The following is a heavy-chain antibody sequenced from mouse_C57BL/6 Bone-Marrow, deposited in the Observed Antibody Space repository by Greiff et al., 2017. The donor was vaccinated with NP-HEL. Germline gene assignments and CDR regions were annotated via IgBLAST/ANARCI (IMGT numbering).Heavy chain of an antibody. D-gene: IGHD2-3*01. CDR1: GYTFTSYW. V-gene: IGHV1-7*01. Sequence: QVQLQQSGAELAKPGASVKLSCKASGYTFTSYWMHWVKQRPGQGLEWIGYINPSSGYTKYNQKFKVKATLTADKSSSTAYMQLSSLTYEDSAVYYCARVWLLLYAMDYWGQGTSVTVSS. J-gene: IGHJ4*01. CDR3: ARVWLLLYAMDY. CDR2: INPSSGYT.